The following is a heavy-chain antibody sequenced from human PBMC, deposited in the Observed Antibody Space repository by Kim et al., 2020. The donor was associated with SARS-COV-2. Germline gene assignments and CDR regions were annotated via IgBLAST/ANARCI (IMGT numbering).Heavy chain of an antibody. D-gene: IGHD5-12*01. Sequence: SAQKLQGRVTMTTDTSTSTAYMELRSLRSDDTAVYYCAREVATISYGMDVWGQGTTVTVSS. J-gene: IGHJ6*02. V-gene: IGHV1-18*01. CDR3: AREVATISYGMDV.